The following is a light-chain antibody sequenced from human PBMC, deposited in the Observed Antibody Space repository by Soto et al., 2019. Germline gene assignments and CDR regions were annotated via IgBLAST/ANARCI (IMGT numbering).Light chain of an antibody. V-gene: IGLV2-14*01. CDR2: EVS. Sequence: QSVLTQPASVSGSPGQSITISCTGTSSDVGGYNYVSWYQQHPGKAPKLMIYEVSNRPSGVSNRFSGSKSGNTASLTIPGLQAEDEADYYCSSFTSINTWVFGGGTKLTVL. CDR1: SSDVGGYNY. CDR3: SSFTSINTWV. J-gene: IGLJ3*02.